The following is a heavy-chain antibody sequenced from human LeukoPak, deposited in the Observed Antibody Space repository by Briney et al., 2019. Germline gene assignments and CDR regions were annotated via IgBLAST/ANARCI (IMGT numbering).Heavy chain of an antibody. CDR1: GGTFSSYA. CDR2: LIPIFGTA. J-gene: IGHJ6*02. Sequence: ASVKVSCKASGGTFSSYAISWVRQAPGQGLEWMGGLIPIFGTANYAQKFQGRVTITADESTSTAYMELSSLRSEDTAVYYCARINTLVYCSGGSCYYHGMDVWGQGTTVTVSS. CDR3: ARINTLVYCSGGSCYYHGMDV. V-gene: IGHV1-69*13. D-gene: IGHD2-15*01.